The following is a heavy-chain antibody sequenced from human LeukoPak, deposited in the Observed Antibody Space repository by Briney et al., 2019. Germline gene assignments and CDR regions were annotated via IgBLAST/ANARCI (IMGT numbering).Heavy chain of an antibody. CDR3: ARQNEYRDFWSGYSYYFDY. V-gene: IGHV4-34*01. J-gene: IGHJ4*02. Sequence: SETLSLTCAVYGGSFSGYYWSWIRQPPGKGLEWIGEINHSGSTNYNPSLKSRVTISVDTSKNQFSLKLSSVTAADTAVYYCARQNEYRDFWSGYSYYFDYWGQGTLVTVSS. D-gene: IGHD3-3*01. CDR1: GGSFSGYY. CDR2: INHSGST.